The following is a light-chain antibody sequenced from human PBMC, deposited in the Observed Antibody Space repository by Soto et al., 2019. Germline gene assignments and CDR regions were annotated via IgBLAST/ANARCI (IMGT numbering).Light chain of an antibody. V-gene: IGKV2-28*01. Sequence: IVMTQSPLSLPVTPGEPASISCRSSQSLLHSNGYNYLDWYLQKPGQSPQLLIYLGSNRASGVPDRFSGSGSGTDFTLKIRRVEAEDVWVYYCMQALQTPRTFGQGTKVEIK. CDR3: MQALQTPRT. J-gene: IGKJ1*01. CDR2: LGS. CDR1: QSLLHSNGYNY.